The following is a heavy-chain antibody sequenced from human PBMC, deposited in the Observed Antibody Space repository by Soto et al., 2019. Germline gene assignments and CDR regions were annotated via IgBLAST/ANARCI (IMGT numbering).Heavy chain of an antibody. CDR3: ARDHRYCSGSSSRTYYYYYGMDV. CDR1: GFTFSSYN. J-gene: IGHJ6*02. CDR2: ISGTSDYI. V-gene: IGHV3-21*01. D-gene: IGHD2-15*01. Sequence: GGSLRLSCAASGFTFSSYNMNWVRQAPGRGLEWVAAISGTSDYIYYADSVKGRFTISRDNAKTSLYIQMNSLRAEDTAVYYCARDHRYCSGSSSRTYYYYYGMDVWGPGTTVTVSS.